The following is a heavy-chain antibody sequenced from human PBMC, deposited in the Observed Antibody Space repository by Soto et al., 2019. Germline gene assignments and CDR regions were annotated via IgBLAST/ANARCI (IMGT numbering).Heavy chain of an antibody. V-gene: IGHV1-69*01. J-gene: IGHJ6*02. CDR3: ARDRGGGLPMGRRVRMDV. CDR1: GGTFSSYA. D-gene: IGHD3-10*01. CDR2: IIPMFGTA. Sequence: QVPLVQSGAEVMKPGSSVKVSCKASGGTFSSYAISWVRQAPGQGLEWMGGIIPMFGTAKHAQKFQDRVTISADESTRTVYMEMSSLRSDDTAVYYCARDRGGGLPMGRRVRMDVWGQWTTVTVSS.